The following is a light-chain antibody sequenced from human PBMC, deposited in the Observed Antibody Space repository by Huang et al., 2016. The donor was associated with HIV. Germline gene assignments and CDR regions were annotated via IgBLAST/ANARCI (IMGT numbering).Light chain of an antibody. CDR2: GAS. J-gene: IGKJ1*01. CDR1: QSVGSN. CDR3: QQYSDRPPWT. V-gene: IGKV3-15*01. Sequence: IVMTQSPATLSVSPGEGATLSCRASQSVGSNLAWYQQRPGQATKLLINGASARATGVPGRVSGRGSGTDFTLTISGPQSEDSAVYYCQQYSDRPPWTFGQGTKVE.